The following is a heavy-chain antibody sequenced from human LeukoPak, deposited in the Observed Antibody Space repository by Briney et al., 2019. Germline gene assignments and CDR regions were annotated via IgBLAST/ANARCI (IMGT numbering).Heavy chain of an antibody. CDR1: GFTFSSYA. V-gene: IGHV3-23*01. J-gene: IGHJ4*02. D-gene: IGHD2-21*02. CDR3: AKGFTAYCGGDCYSTGAFTYFDY. CDR2: ISGSGGNT. Sequence: PGGSLRLFCAASGFTFSSYAMSWVRQAPGKGLECVSTISGSGGNTYYADSVKGRFTISRDNSKNTLYLQMNSLRAEDTAVYYCAKGFTAYCGGDCYSTGAFTYFDYWGQGTLVTVSS.